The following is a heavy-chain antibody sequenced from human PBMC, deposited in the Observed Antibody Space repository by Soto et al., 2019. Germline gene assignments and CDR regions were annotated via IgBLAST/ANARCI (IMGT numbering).Heavy chain of an antibody. CDR2: IRSKTHAYAT. Sequence: EVQLVESGGGLVQPGGSLKLSCAASGFTFSGSTIHWVRQTSGKGLEWVGRIRSKTHAYATAYAASVKGRFTISRDDSKNTAYLQMNSLKTEDTAVYYCARQHLDVPVASAIDYWGQGTLVTVSS. CDR1: GFTFSGST. CDR3: ARQHLDVPVASAIDY. V-gene: IGHV3-73*02. J-gene: IGHJ4*02. D-gene: IGHD6-19*01.